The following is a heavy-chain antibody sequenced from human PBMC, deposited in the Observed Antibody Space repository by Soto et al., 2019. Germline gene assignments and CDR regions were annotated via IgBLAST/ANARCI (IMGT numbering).Heavy chain of an antibody. J-gene: IGHJ6*03. Sequence: ASVKVSCKVSGYTLPELSMHWVRQAPRKGLEWMGGFDPEDGETIYAQKFQGRVTMTEDTSTDTAYMELSSLRSEDTAVYYCATGCERYCSGGSCQTYYYYYYMDVWGKGTTVTVSS. CDR3: ATGCERYCSGGSCQTYYYYYYMDV. D-gene: IGHD2-15*01. V-gene: IGHV1-24*01. CDR1: GYTLPELS. CDR2: FDPEDGET.